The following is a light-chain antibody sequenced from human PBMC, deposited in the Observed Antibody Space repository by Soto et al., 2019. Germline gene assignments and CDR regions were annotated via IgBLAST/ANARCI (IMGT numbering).Light chain of an antibody. V-gene: IGLV1-36*01. Sequence: QAVLSEPRSVSEAPRQGVTISCSGISSNVRNNAVNWYQQLPGQAPKIVIYYDNLLTSGVSDRFSGSKSGISASLAISDLQSDDEADYYCAAWDDSLNAYVFGPGTKVNVL. J-gene: IGLJ1*01. CDR1: SSNVRNNA. CDR3: AAWDDSLNAYV. CDR2: YDN.